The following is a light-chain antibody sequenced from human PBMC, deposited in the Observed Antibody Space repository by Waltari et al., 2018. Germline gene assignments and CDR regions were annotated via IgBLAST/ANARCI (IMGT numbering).Light chain of an antibody. CDR3: AAWDDSLGGHFV. J-gene: IGLJ1*01. CDR2: GND. V-gene: IGLV1-47*01. Sequence: QSVLTQPPSASGTPGQSVTISCSGSLSNIGATFVYWYQQVPGTAPKILIYGNDRGPSGVPDRFPASKSGSSASLAISGLRSEDEADYFCAAWDDSLGGHFVFGTGTKVIV. CDR1: LSNIGATF.